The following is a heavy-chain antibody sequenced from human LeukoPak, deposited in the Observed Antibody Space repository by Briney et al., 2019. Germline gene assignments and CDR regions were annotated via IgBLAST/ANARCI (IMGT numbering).Heavy chain of an antibody. D-gene: IGHD1-1*01. CDR2: IYPGDSDI. Sequence: GESLKISCKGSGYTFTNHWIGWVRQMPGKGLEWMGIIYPGDSDIRYSPSFQGQVTISLDKSISTAYLQWSSLKASDTAMYYCARQNAEVSYFDYWGQGTLVTVSS. CDR3: ARQNAEVSYFDY. CDR1: GYTFTNHW. J-gene: IGHJ4*02. V-gene: IGHV5-51*01.